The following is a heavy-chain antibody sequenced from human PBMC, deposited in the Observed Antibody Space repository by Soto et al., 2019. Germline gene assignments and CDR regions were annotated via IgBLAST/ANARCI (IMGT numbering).Heavy chain of an antibody. V-gene: IGHV3-66*01. CDR1: GFTVSSIY. J-gene: IGHJ4*02. CDR2: IYSGGST. CDR3: ARGLLGVNQAY. D-gene: IGHD3-16*01. Sequence: GGSLRLSCAASGFTVSSIYMSWVRQAPGKGLEWVSVIYSGGSTYYADSVKGRFTISRDNSKDTLYLQMNSLRADDTAVYFCARGLLGVNQAYWGQGTLVTVSS.